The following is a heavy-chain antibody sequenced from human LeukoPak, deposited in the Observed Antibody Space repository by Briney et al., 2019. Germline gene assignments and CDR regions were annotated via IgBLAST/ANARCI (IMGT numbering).Heavy chain of an antibody. J-gene: IGHJ5*02. CDR1: GFTFSSYG. CDR3: ARDRGISTYNWFDP. CDR2: IWYDGSNK. D-gene: IGHD1-26*01. V-gene: IGHV3-33*08. Sequence: GGSLRLSCAASGFTFSSYGMHWVRQAPGKGLEWVTVIWYDGSNKYYADSVKGRFTISRDISKNTLYLQMNSLRAEDTAVYYCARDRGISTYNWFDPWGQGTLVTVSS.